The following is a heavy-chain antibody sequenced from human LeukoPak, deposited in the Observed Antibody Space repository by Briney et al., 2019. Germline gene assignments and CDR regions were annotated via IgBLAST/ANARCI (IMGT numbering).Heavy chain of an antibody. CDR3: ALGYCGGGSCYAREYFQH. J-gene: IGHJ1*01. V-gene: IGHV4-31*03. Sequence: TPSQTLSLTCTVSGGSISSGGYYWTWIRQHPGKGLEWIGHIYYSGSTYYNPSLKSRVTISVDTSKNQFSLRLSSVTAADTAVYYCALGYCGGGSCYAREYFQHWGQGTLVTVSS. CDR1: GGSISSGGYY. D-gene: IGHD2-15*01. CDR2: IYYSGST.